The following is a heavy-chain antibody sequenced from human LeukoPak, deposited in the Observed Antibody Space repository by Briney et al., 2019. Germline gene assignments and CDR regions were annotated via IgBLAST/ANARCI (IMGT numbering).Heavy chain of an antibody. V-gene: IGHV3-23*01. D-gene: IGHD2-2*01. J-gene: IGHJ4*02. Sequence: GGSLRLSCAASGFTFSSYAMSWVRHAPGKGLEWVSAISGSGGSTYYADSVKGRFTISRDNSKNTLYLQMNSLRAEDTAVYYCAKDCSSTSCYRSGGYWGQGTLVTVSS. CDR3: AKDCSSTSCYRSGGY. CDR1: GFTFSSYA. CDR2: ISGSGGST.